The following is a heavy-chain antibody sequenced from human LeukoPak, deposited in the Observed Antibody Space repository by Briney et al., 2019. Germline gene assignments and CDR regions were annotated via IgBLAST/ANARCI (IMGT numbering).Heavy chain of an antibody. V-gene: IGHV4-34*01. Sequence: SETLSLTCAVYGGSFSGYYWSWIRQPPGKGREWIGEINHSGSTNYNPSLKSRVTISVDTSKNQFSLKLSSVTAADTAVYYCARAHGVIVVVPAANQNWFDPWGQGTLVTVSS. D-gene: IGHD2-2*01. CDR2: INHSGST. CDR1: GGSFSGYY. CDR3: ARAHGVIVVVPAANQNWFDP. J-gene: IGHJ5*02.